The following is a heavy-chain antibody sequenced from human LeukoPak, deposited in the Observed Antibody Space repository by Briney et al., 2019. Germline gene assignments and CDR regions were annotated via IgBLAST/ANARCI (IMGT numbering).Heavy chain of an antibody. D-gene: IGHD6-19*01. J-gene: IGHJ4*02. CDR3: VRGSSGWSVDY. V-gene: IGHV3-30-3*01. Sequence: GGSLRLSCAASGFTFNNYAMHWVRQAPGKGLEWLTVISYDGGNKYYADSVKGRFTLSRDNSKNTLYLQMNSLRTEDTAVYYCVRGSSGWSVDYWGQGTLVTVSS. CDR2: ISYDGGNK. CDR1: GFTFNNYA.